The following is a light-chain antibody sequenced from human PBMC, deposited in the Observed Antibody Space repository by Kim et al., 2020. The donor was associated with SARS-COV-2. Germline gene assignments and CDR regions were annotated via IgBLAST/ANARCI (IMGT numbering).Light chain of an antibody. CDR2: DNN. CDR1: SHNIGNNY. Sequence: QSVLTQPPSVSAAPGQKVTISCSGSSHNIGNNYVSWYQQLPGTAPKLLIYDNNKRPSGIPDRFSGSKSDTSATLGIIGLQTADEADYYCGTWDSSLPAWVFGGGTQLTVL. V-gene: IGLV1-51*01. CDR3: GTWDSSLPAWV. J-gene: IGLJ2*01.